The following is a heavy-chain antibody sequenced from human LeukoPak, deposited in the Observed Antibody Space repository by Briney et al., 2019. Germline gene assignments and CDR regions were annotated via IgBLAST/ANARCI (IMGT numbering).Heavy chain of an antibody. J-gene: IGHJ4*02. CDR3: ARVRNPRLWPRSPFDY. D-gene: IGHD5-18*01. Sequence: KPSETLSLTCAVYGGSFSGYYWSWIRQPPGKGLEWIGEINHSGSTNYNPSLKSRVTISVDTSKNQFSLKLSSVTAADTAVYYCARVRNPRLWPRSPFDYWGQGTLVTVSS. CDR1: GGSFSGYY. V-gene: IGHV4-34*01. CDR2: INHSGST.